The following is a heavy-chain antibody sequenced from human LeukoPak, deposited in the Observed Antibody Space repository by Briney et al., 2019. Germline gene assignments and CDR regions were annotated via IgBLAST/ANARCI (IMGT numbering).Heavy chain of an antibody. CDR2: IKQDGSEK. Sequence: PGGSLRLSCAASGFTVSSYEMHWVRQAPGKGLEWVANIKQDGSEKYYVDSVKGRFTISRDNAKNSLYLQMNNLRAEDTAVYYCARGRGYSDYWGQGTLVTVSS. CDR1: GFTVSSYE. CDR3: ARGRGYSDY. V-gene: IGHV3-7*01. J-gene: IGHJ4*02. D-gene: IGHD2-21*01.